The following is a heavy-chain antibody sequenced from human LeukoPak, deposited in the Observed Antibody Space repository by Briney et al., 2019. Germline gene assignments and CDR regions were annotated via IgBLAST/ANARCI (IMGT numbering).Heavy chain of an antibody. CDR1: GGSFSCYY. CDR2: INHGGST. D-gene: IGHD2-2*01. J-gene: IGHJ5*02. V-gene: IGHV4-34*01. CDR3: ASHLVVVPAAFSAFGDPSWFDP. Sequence: PSETLSLTCAVYGGSFSCYYCSGIRQPPGKRLEWIGEINHGGSTNYNPSLKSRVTISVDTSKNQFSLKLSSVTAADTAVYYCASHLVVVPAAFSAFGDPSWFDPWGQGTLVTVSS.